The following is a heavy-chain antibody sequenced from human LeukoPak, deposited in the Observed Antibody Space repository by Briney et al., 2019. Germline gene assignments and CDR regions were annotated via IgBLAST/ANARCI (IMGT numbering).Heavy chain of an antibody. J-gene: IGHJ4*02. V-gene: IGHV3-23*01. Sequence: GGSLRLSSAASGFTFSSYGMTWVRQAPGKGLEWVSSISRSGDSTYYADAVKGRFTISRDNSKNTLYLQMNSLRAEDTAVYFCAGPSSGYFDNWGQGTLVTVSS. CDR1: GFTFSSYG. CDR2: ISRSGDST. D-gene: IGHD3-22*01. CDR3: AGPSSGYFDN.